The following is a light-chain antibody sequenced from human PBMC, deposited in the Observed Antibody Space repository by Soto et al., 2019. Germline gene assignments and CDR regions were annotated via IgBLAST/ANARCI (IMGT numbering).Light chain of an antibody. CDR2: DAS. CDR1: QSVSRL. V-gene: IGKV3-11*01. CDR3: QQRSNWPLT. J-gene: IGKJ4*01. Sequence: EIVLTQSPATLSLSPGESATLSCRASQSVSRLLAWYQQKPGQPPRLLIYDASIRATGIPFRFSGSGSGTDFTLTISSLEPEDVAVYYCQQRSNWPLTFGGGTKVEIK.